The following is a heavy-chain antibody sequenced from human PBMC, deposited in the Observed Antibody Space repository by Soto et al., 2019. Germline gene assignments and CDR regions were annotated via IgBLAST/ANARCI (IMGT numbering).Heavy chain of an antibody. Sequence: ASVKVSCKASGGTFSSYAISWVRQAPGQGLEWMGGIIPIFGTANYAQKFQGRVTITADESTSTAYTELSSLRSEDTAVYYCARESDLGYCSGGSCAFDYWGQGTLVTVSS. J-gene: IGHJ4*02. D-gene: IGHD2-15*01. CDR1: GGTFSSYA. V-gene: IGHV1-69*13. CDR2: IIPIFGTA. CDR3: ARESDLGYCSGGSCAFDY.